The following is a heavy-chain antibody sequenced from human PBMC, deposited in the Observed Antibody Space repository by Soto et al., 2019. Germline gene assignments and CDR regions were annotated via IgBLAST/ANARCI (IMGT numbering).Heavy chain of an antibody. CDR2: IIPIFGTA. J-gene: IGHJ5*02. Sequence: QVQLVQSGAEVKKPGSSVKVSCKASGGTFSSYAISWVRQAPGQGLEWMGGIIPIFGTANYAQKFQGRVTITREKSQGTAHMELRRLGSEDTAGYYWGGGGGADSSSWFDPWGQGTLVTVSS. CDR1: GGTFSSYA. V-gene: IGHV1-69*06. D-gene: IGHD6-6*01. CDR3: GGGGGADSSSWFDP.